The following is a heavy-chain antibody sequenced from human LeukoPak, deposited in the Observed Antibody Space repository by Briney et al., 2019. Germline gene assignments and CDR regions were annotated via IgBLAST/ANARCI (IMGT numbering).Heavy chain of an antibody. D-gene: IGHD3-22*01. J-gene: IGHJ4*02. CDR3: ARGHPAADSCLDY. V-gene: IGHV4-34*01. CDR2: INHSGST. CDR1: GGSFSGYY. Sequence: SETLSLTCAVYGGSFSGYYWSWIRQPPGKGLEWIGEINHSGSTNYNPSLKSRVTISVDTSKNQFSLKLSSVTAADTAVYYCARGHPAADSCLDYWGQGTLVTVSS.